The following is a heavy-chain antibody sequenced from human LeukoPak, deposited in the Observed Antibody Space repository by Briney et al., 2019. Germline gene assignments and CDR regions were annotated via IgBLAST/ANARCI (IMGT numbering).Heavy chain of an antibody. J-gene: IGHJ6*02. Sequence: GASVKVSCKASGYSFTCYFMQWVRQAPGQGLEWMGWINPNSGDTNYAQKFQGRVTMTRDTPISTAYMELSRLRSDDAAVYYCARRFYYAMDVWGQGTTVTVSS. CDR2: INPNSGDT. CDR1: GYSFTCYF. V-gene: IGHV1-2*02. CDR3: ARRFYYAMDV. D-gene: IGHD3-16*01.